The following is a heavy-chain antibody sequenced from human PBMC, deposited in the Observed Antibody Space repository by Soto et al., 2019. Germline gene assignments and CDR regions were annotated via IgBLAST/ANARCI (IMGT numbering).Heavy chain of an antibody. V-gene: IGHV4-39*01. J-gene: IGHJ4*02. D-gene: IGHD2-2*01. CDR1: GGSISSSSYY. CDR2: IYYSGST. CDR3: ARHNYCSSTSCYAGHDY. Sequence: QLQLQESGPGLVKPSETLSLTCTVSGGSISSSSYYWGWIRQPPGKGLEWIGSIYYSGSTYYNPSLKSRVTLSVDTSKNQFSLKLSSVTAADTAVYYCARHNYCSSTSCYAGHDYWGQGTLVTVSS.